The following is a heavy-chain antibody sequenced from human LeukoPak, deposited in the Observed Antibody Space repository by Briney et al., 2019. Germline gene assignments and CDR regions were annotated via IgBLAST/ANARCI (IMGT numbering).Heavy chain of an antibody. J-gene: IGHJ4*02. V-gene: IGHV3-33*01. D-gene: IGHD1-7*01. CDR2: VWFDGTNR. Sequence: GGSLRLSCAASGFSFSDFGMHWVRQAPGKGLEWVAVVWFDGTNRCYADSVKGRFTVSRDNSKNTLDLQMSSLRAEDTAIYYCARGQITGTTNWFDYWGQGTLVTVSS. CDR3: ARGQITGTTNWFDY. CDR1: GFSFSDFG.